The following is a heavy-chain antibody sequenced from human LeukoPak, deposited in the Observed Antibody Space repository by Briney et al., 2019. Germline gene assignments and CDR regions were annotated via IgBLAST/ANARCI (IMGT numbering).Heavy chain of an antibody. J-gene: IGHJ5*02. CDR3: AGDTHSSSWYDH. CDR1: GFTVSSIY. Sequence: GGSLRLSCAVSGFTVSSIYMTWVRQAPGKGLEWVSSIYSDGNTYYADSVKGRFTLSRDSSRNTLYLQMDDLRVEDTAVYYCAGDTHSSSWYDHWGQGTLVTVSS. V-gene: IGHV3-53*01. D-gene: IGHD6-19*01. CDR2: IYSDGNT.